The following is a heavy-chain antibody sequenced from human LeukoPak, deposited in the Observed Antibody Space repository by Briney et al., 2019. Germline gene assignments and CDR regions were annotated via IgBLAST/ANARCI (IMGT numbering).Heavy chain of an antibody. V-gene: IGHV1-18*01. CDR2: ISAYNGNT. D-gene: IGHD2-2*01. CDR3: ARDRPQYVGYCSSTSCSYFDY. J-gene: IGHJ4*02. Sequence: ASVKVSCKASGGTFSSYAISWVRQAPGQGLEWMGWISAYNGNTNYAQKLQGRVTMTTDTSTSTAYMELRSLRSDDTAVYYCARDRPQYVGYCSSTSCSYFDYWGQGTLVTVSS. CDR1: GGTFSSYA.